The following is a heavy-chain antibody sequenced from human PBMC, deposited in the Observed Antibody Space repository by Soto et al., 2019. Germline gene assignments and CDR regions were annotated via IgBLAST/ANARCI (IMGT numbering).Heavy chain of an antibody. CDR1: GFTFSSYG. D-gene: IGHD3-10*01. CDR2: ISYDGSNK. CDR3: AKGSSRSDY. J-gene: IGHJ4*02. Sequence: QVQLVESGGGVVQPGRSLRLSCAASGFTFSSYGMHWVRQAPGKGLEWVAVISYDGSNKYYADSVKGRFTISRDNSKNTLYLQMNRLRAEDTAVYYCAKGSSRSDYWGQGTLVTVSS. V-gene: IGHV3-30*18.